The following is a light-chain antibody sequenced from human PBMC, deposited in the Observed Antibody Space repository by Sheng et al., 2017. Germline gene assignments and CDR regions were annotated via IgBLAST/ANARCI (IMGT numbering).Light chain of an antibody. CDR2: EVS. V-gene: IGLV2-18*02. Sequence: QSALTQPPSVSGSPGQSVTISCTGTSSDVGTYNRVSWYQQPPGTAPKLMIYEVSNRPSGVPDRFFGSKSGNTASLTISGLQAEDEADYYCSSYTRSSTYVFGTGTKVTVL. CDR1: SSDVGTYNR. CDR3: SSYTRSSTYV. J-gene: IGLJ1*01.